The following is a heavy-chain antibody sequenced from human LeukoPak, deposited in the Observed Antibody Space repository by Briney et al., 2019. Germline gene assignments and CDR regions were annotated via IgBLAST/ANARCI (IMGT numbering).Heavy chain of an antibody. J-gene: IGHJ4*02. CDR1: GFTFSSYS. D-gene: IGHD3-22*01. CDR2: IYSGGST. CDR3: ARSPPLRSGYYYDSSGYYNDY. V-gene: IGHV3-53*01. Sequence: PGGSLRLSCAASGFTFSSYSMNWVHQAPGKGLEWVSVIYSGGSTYYADSVKGRFTISRDNSKNTLYLQMNSLRAEDTAVYYCARSPPLRSGYYYDSSGYYNDYWGQGTLVTVSS.